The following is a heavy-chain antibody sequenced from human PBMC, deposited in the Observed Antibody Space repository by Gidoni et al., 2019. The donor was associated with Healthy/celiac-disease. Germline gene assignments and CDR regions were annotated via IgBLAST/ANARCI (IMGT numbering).Heavy chain of an antibody. Sequence: QVQLVESGGGLVKPGGSLRLSCAASGFTFSDYYMSWIRQAPGKGLEWVSYISSSSSYTNYADSVKGRFTISRDNAKNSLYLQMNSLRAEDTAVYYCARVMDLGGAPPGADYWGQGTLVTVSS. J-gene: IGHJ4*02. CDR3: ARVMDLGGAPPGADY. V-gene: IGHV3-11*05. CDR2: ISSSSSYT. CDR1: GFTFSDYY. D-gene: IGHD2-8*01.